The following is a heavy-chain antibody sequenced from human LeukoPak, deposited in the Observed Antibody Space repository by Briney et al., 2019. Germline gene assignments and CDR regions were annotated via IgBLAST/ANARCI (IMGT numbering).Heavy chain of an antibody. J-gene: IGHJ5*02. D-gene: IGHD2-15*01. CDR2: INSDGTST. CDR1: GFTFTNYF. V-gene: IGHV3-74*03. Sequence: GGSLRLSCAASGFTFTNYFMHWVRQAPGKGLVWVSRINSDGTSTMYADSVKGRFTISRDNAKNTLYLQMNSLRDEDTAVYYCARRVDATRWFDPWGQGSLVTVTS. CDR3: ARRVDATRWFDP.